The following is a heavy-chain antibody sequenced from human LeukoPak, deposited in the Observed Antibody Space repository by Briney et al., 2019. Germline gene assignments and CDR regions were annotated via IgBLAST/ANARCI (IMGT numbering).Heavy chain of an antibody. CDR3: ARANFGIVHQFDY. CDR2: ISSSGSTI. Sequence: QSGGSLRLSCAASEFTFVRYAMNWVRQAPGKGLEWVSYISSSGSTIYYADSVKGRFTISRDNAKNSLYLQMNSLRAGDTAVYYCARANFGIVHQFDYWGQGTLVTVSS. D-gene: IGHD3-3*01. J-gene: IGHJ4*02. CDR1: EFTFVRYA. V-gene: IGHV3-48*04.